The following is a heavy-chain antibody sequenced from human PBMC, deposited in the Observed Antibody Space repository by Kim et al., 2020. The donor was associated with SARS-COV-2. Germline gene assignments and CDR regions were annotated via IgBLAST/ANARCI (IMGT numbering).Heavy chain of an antibody. CDR2: INPSGGAT. CDR1: GYTFSDYY. J-gene: IGHJ4*02. Sequence: ASVKVSCKASGYTFSDYYIHWVRQAPGQGLEWMGIINPSGGATTYALKFRGRVAMTRDTSTSTVYMELSLRSDDTAVYYCARRSGSGDYRSTFFDYWGQG. V-gene: IGHV1-46*01. D-gene: IGHD3-10*01. CDR3: ARRSGSGDYRSTFFDY.